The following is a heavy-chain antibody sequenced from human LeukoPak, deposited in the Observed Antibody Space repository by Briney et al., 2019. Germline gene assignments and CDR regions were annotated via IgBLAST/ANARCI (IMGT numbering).Heavy chain of an antibody. V-gene: IGHV3-53*01. Sequence: PGRSLRLSCAASGFTFSSYGMHWLRQAPGKGLEWVSSIYSAGATHYAESVKGRFTISRDNSKNTLYLQMNSLRAEDTAVYYCARLVGATYYFDYWGQGTLVTVSS. CDR2: IYSAGAT. D-gene: IGHD1-26*01. CDR3: ARLVGATYYFDY. J-gene: IGHJ4*02. CDR1: GFTFSSYG.